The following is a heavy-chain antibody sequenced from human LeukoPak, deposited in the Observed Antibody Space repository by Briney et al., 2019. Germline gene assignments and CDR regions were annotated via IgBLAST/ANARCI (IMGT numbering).Heavy chain of an antibody. CDR1: GDSISTYY. V-gene: IGHV4-59*08. CDR3: ARQSGSYYDFDY. J-gene: IGHJ4*02. CDR2: IYYSGST. D-gene: IGHD1-26*01. Sequence: SETLSLTCTVSGDSISTYYWRWIRQPPGKGLEWIGYIYYSGSTNYNPSLKSRVTISVDTSKNQFSLKLSSVTAPDTAVYYCARQSGSYYDFDYWGQGTLVTVSS.